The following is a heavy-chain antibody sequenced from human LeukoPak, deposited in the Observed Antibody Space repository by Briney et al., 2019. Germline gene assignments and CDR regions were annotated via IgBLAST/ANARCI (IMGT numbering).Heavy chain of an antibody. V-gene: IGHV6-1*01. CDR2: TYYRSKWYN. J-gene: IGHJ6*03. CDR1: GDSVSRNSAA. CDR3: ARGSAEATISYYYYYMDV. Sequence: SQTLSLTRAISGDSVSRNSAAWNWTRQSPPRGLEWLGRTYYRSKWYNDYAVSVKSRITINPDISKNHFSLKLNPVTREDTAVYYCARGSAEATISYYYYYMDVWGKGTTVTVSS. D-gene: IGHD5-12*01.